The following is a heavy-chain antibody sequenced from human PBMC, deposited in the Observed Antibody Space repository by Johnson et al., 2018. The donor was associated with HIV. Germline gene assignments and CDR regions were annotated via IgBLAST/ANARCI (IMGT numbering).Heavy chain of an antibody. Sequence: VQLVESGGGVVQPGRSLRLSCAASGFTFSSYAMHWVRQAPGKGLEWVANIKQDGSETYYVESVKGRVTISRDNAKSSLYLQMNSLRVEDTTVYYCARISYNFWSDPDAFDIWGQGTIVTVSS. D-gene: IGHD3-3*01. CDR2: IKQDGSET. CDR1: GFTFSSYA. CDR3: ARISYNFWSDPDAFDI. J-gene: IGHJ3*02. V-gene: IGHV3-7*01.